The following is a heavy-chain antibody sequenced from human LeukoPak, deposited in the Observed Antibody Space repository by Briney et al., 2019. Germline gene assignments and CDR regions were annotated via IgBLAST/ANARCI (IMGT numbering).Heavy chain of an antibody. J-gene: IGHJ3*02. CDR2: IYTSGST. CDR3: ARDGPYYYGSGSYWSAFDI. D-gene: IGHD3-10*01. V-gene: IGHV4-4*07. CDR1: GGSISSYY. Sequence: SETLSLTCTVSGGSISSYYWCWIRQPAGKGLEWIGRIYTSGSTNYNPSLKSRVTMSVDTSKNQFSLKLSSVTAADTAVYYCARDGPYYYGSGSYWSAFDIWGQGTMVTVSS.